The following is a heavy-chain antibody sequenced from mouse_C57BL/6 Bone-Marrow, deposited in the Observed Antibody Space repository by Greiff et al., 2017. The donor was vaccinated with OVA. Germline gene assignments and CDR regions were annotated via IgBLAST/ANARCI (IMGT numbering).Heavy chain of an antibody. J-gene: IGHJ3*01. D-gene: IGHD3-2*02. Sequence: QVQLKQSGAELVRPGTSVKVSCKASGYAFTNYLIEWVKQRPGQGLEWIGVINPGSGGTNYNEKFKGKATLTADKSSSTAYMQLSSLTSEDSAVYFCAQTAQATSRRFAYWGQGTLVTVSA. CDR1: GYAFTNYL. CDR3: AQTAQATSRRFAY. V-gene: IGHV1-54*01. CDR2: INPGSGGT.